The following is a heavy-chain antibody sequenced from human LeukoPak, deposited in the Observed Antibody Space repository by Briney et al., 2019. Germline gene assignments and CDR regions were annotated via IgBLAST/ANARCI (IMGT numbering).Heavy chain of an antibody. D-gene: IGHD3-22*01. CDR2: IYSDGTT. CDR3: ARDARSYDTSGYYYFDY. Sequence: SETLSLTCSVSGASTTSYYWNWIRQAPGKGLEWIGYIYSDGTTSYSPSLRSRVTISIDTSRNQFSLKLSSVTAADAAVYYCARDARSYDTSGYYYFDYWGQGALVTVSS. J-gene: IGHJ4*02. CDR1: GASTTSYY. V-gene: IGHV4-59*01.